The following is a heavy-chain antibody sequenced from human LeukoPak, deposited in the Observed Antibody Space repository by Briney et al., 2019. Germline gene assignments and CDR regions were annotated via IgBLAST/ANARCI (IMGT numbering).Heavy chain of an antibody. CDR3: AREMRWEQTLGPDY. D-gene: IGHD1-26*01. J-gene: IGHJ4*02. CDR2: ISSSSSYI. CDR1: GFTFTIYS. V-gene: IGHV3-21*01. Sequence: GGSLRLSCAASGFTFTIYSMDWVGQAQGKGLEWVSSISSSSSYIYYADSVKGRFTISRDIAKNSLYLQMSSGRAEDTAVYYGAREMRWEQTLGPDYWGERTLVTVSS.